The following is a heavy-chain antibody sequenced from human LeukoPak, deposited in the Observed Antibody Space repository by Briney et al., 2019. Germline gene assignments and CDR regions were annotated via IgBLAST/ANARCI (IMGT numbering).Heavy chain of an antibody. Sequence: SETMSLTCAVYGGSFSGYYWSWIRQPPGKGLEWIGEINHSGSTNYNPSLKSRVTISVDTSKNQFSLKLSSVTAADTAVYYCARGARSGSSNWFDPRGQGTLVTVSS. D-gene: IGHD3-3*01. CDR2: INHSGST. CDR1: GGSFSGYY. J-gene: IGHJ5*02. CDR3: ARGARSGSSNWFDP. V-gene: IGHV4-34*01.